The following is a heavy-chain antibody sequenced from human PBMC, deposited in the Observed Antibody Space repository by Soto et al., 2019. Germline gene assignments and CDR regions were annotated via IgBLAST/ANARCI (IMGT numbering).Heavy chain of an antibody. Sequence: QVQLVESGGGVVQPGRSLRLSCAASGFTFSSYGMHWVRQAPGKGLEWVAVISYDGSNKYSADSVKGRFTISRDNSKNTLYLQMNSLRAEDTAVYYCAKDFLAYCGGDCYSALDYWGQGTLVTVSS. D-gene: IGHD2-21*02. V-gene: IGHV3-30*18. CDR1: GFTFSSYG. CDR3: AKDFLAYCGGDCYSALDY. J-gene: IGHJ4*02. CDR2: ISYDGSNK.